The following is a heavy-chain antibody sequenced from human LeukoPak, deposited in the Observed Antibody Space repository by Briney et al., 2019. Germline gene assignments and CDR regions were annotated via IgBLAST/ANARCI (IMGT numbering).Heavy chain of an antibody. D-gene: IGHD3-10*01. CDR2: ISYDGSNK. CDR3: ARDSGPYYYGRYFDY. CDR1: GFTFSSYA. Sequence: GGSLRLSCAASGFTFSSYAMHWVRQAPGKGLEWVAVISYDGSNKYYADSVKGRFTISRDNSKNTLYLQMNSLRAEDTAVYYCARDSGPYYYGRYFDYWGQGTLVTVSS. V-gene: IGHV3-30*04. J-gene: IGHJ4*02.